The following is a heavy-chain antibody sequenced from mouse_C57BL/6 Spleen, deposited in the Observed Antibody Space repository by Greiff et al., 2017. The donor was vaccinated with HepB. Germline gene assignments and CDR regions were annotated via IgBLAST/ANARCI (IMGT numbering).Heavy chain of an antibody. CDR3: ARLGQGTFAY. CDR2: ISSGGSYT. Sequence: EVKVVESGGDLVKPGGSLKLSCAASGFTFSSYGMSWVRQTPDKRLEWVATISSGGSYTYYPDSVKGRFTISRDNAKNTLYLQMSSLKSEDTAMYYCARLGQGTFAYWGQGTLVTVSA. J-gene: IGHJ3*01. V-gene: IGHV5-6*01. D-gene: IGHD3-3*01. CDR1: GFTFSSYG.